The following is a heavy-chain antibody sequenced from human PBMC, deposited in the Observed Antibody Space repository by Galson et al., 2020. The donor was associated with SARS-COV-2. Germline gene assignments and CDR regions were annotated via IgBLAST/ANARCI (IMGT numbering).Heavy chain of an antibody. CDR1: GFSLSTSGMC. V-gene: IGHV2-70*01. CDR2: IDWDDDK. CDR3: ARMTVGQQLVQDYYYGMDV. Sequence: SGPTLVKPTQTLTLTCTFSGFSLSTSGMCVSWIRQPPGKALEWLALIDWDDDKYYSTSLKTRLTISKDTSKNQVVLTMTNMDPVDTATYYCARMTVGQQLVQDYYYGMDVWGQGTTVTVSS. D-gene: IGHD6-13*01. J-gene: IGHJ6*02.